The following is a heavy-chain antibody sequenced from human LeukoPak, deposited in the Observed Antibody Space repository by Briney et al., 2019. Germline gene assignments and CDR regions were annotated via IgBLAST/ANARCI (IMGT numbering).Heavy chain of an antibody. CDR2: IYRGGNT. CDR3: AKGYARWELPLGDY. V-gene: IGHV3-66*01. J-gene: IGHJ4*02. CDR1: GFIVSTNH. D-gene: IGHD2-15*01. Sequence: GGSLRLSCAASGFIVSTNHMSWVRQAPGKGLEWVSFIYRGGNTYYADSVKGRFSISRDNSKNTLYLQMNSLRAEGTAVYYCAKGYARWELPLGDYWGQGTLVTVSS.